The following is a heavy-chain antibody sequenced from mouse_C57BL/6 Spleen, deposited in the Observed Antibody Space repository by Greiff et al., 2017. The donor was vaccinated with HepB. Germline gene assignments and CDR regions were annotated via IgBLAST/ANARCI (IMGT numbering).Heavy chain of an antibody. CDR1: GFNIKDDY. Sequence: VQLKQSGAELVRPGASVKLSCTASGFNIKDDYMHWVKQRPEQGLEWIGWIDPENGDTEYASKFQGKATITADTSSNTAYLQLSSLTSEDTAVYYCTSYSTCAMDYWGQGTSVTVSS. V-gene: IGHV14-4*01. CDR3: TSYSTCAMDY. J-gene: IGHJ4*01. CDR2: IDPENGDT. D-gene: IGHD2-10*01.